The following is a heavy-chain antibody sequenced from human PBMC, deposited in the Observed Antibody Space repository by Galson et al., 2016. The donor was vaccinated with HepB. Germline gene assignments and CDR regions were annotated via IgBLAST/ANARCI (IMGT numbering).Heavy chain of an antibody. V-gene: IGHV4-4*02. CDR1: GGSISSSNW. J-gene: IGHJ4*02. CDR2: VYHSGNT. Sequence: SETLSLTCGVSGGSISSSNWWTWVRQTPGKGLEWIGEVYHSGNTNYNPSLKSRVTVAVDKSKNQFSLRLTSVTAADTAVYYCARQELGDRSGFYDFDYWGQGTRVTVPS. CDR3: ARQELGDRSGFYDFDY. D-gene: IGHD3-22*01.